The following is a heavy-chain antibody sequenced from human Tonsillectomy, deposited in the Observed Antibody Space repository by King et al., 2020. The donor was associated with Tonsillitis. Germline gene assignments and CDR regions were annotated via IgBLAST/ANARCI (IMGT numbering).Heavy chain of an antibody. J-gene: IGHJ4*02. CDR1: GGSFSGYY. CDR3: ARGLIIAARPSDY. Sequence: VQLQQWGAGLLKPSETLSLTCAVYGGSFSGYYWSWIRQPPGKGLEWIGEINHSGSTNYNPSLKSRVTISVDTSKNQFSLKLSSVTAADTAVYYCARGLIIAARPSDYWGQGTLVTVSS. V-gene: IGHV4-34*01. CDR2: INHSGST. D-gene: IGHD6-6*01.